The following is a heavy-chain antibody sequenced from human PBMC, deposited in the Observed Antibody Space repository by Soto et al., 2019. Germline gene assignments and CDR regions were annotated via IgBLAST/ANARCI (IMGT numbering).Heavy chain of an antibody. Sequence: GASVKVSCKASGYTFTGYYMHWVRQAPGQGLEWMGWINPNSGGTNYAQKFQGWVTMTRDTSISTAYMELSRLRSDDTAVYYCARSRYCESSGDNYPYGMDVWGQGTTVTVSS. CDR3: ARSRYCESSGDNYPYGMDV. CDR1: GYTFTGYY. CDR2: INPNSGGT. V-gene: IGHV1-2*04. J-gene: IGHJ6*02. D-gene: IGHD3-22*01.